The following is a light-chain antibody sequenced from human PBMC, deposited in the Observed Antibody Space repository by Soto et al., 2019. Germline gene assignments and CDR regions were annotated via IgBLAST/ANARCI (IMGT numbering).Light chain of an antibody. CDR3: SSYAGSSNFYV. CDR2: EVS. V-gene: IGLV2-8*01. Sequence: QSVLTQPPSASGSPGQSVTISCTGTSSDVGGYNYVSRYQQHPGKAPKLMIYEVSKRPSGVPDRFSGSKSGNTASLTVSGLQAEDEADYYCSSYAGSSNFYVFGTGTKLTVL. J-gene: IGLJ1*01. CDR1: SSDVGGYNY.